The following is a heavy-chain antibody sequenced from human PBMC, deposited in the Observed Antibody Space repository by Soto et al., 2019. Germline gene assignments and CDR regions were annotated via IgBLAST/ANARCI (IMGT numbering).Heavy chain of an antibody. J-gene: IGHJ5*02. CDR3: AKDRRETYYDFWSGPTVTWFDP. Sequence: GGSLRLSCAASGFTFSSYGMHWVRQAPGKGLEWVAVISYDGSNKYYADSVKGRFTISRDNSKNTLYLQMNSLRAEDTAVYYCAKDRRETYYDFWSGPTVTWFDPWGQGTLVTVSS. D-gene: IGHD3-3*01. V-gene: IGHV3-30*18. CDR1: GFTFSSYG. CDR2: ISYDGSNK.